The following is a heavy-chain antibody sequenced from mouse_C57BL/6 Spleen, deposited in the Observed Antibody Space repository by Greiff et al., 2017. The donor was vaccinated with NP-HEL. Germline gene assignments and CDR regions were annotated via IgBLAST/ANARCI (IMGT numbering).Heavy chain of an antibody. CDR1: GYTFTSYW. V-gene: IGHV1-64*01. J-gene: IGHJ2*01. CDR3: ARSLGKGLWFDY. CDR2: IHPNSGST. Sequence: QVQLQQPGAELVKPGASVTLSCKASGYTFTSYWMHWVKQRPGQGLEWIGMIHPNSGSTNYNEKFKSKATLTVDKSSSTAYMQLSSLTSEDSAVYYCARSLGKGLWFDYWGQGTTLTVSS. D-gene: IGHD4-1*01.